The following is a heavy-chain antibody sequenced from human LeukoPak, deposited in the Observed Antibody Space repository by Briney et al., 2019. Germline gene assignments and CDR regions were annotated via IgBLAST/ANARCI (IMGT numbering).Heavy chain of an antibody. CDR1: GFTVNGNY. D-gene: IGHD6-6*01. J-gene: IGHJ4*02. CDR2: LYYGVTT. V-gene: IGHV3-66*01. CDR3: ARGSVDSSSSPFDY. Sequence: PGGSLRLSCAVSGFTVNGNYMSWVRQAPGKGLEWVSVLYYGVTTYYADSVKGRFIISGDNSKNTLYLQMNSLRAEDTAVYYCARGSVDSSSSPFDYWGQGALVTVSS.